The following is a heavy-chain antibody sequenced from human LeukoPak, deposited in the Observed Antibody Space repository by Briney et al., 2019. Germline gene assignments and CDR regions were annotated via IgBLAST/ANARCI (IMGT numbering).Heavy chain of an antibody. D-gene: IGHD3-16*01. J-gene: IGHJ4*02. CDR2: ISYDGTNK. Sequence: GGSLRLSCAASGVTFSSYDMNWVRQAPGKGLEWVAVISYDGTNKDYADSVKGRLTISRDNSKNTLYLQMNSLRPEDTAVYYCARNSVGGSFFDYWGQGILVTVSS. CDR1: GVTFSSYD. V-gene: IGHV3-30-3*01. CDR3: ARNSVGGSFFDY.